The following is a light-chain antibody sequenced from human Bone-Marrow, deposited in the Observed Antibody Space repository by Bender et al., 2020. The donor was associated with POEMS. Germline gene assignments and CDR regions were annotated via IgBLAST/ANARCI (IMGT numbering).Light chain of an antibody. CDR2: GNS. CDR3: QSYDSSLSGYV. CDR1: SSNIGANFD. J-gene: IGLJ1*01. Sequence: QSVLTQPPSLSGAPGQSVTISCTGSSSNIGANFDVHWYQQLPGTAPKLLIYGNSNRPSGVPDRFSGSKSGTSASLDITGLQAEDEADYYCQSYDSSLSGYVFGTGTKVTVL. V-gene: IGLV1-40*01.